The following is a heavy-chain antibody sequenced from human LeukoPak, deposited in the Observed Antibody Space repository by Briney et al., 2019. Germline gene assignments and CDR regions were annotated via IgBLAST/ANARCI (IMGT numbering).Heavy chain of an antibody. J-gene: IGHJ4*02. CDR2: ISGSGGST. V-gene: IGHV3-23*01. D-gene: IGHD5-18*01. CDR3: GRDLNYSYGWGY. CDR1: GFTFSNYA. Sequence: PGGSLRLSCAASGFTFSNYAINWVRQAPGRGLEWVSGISGSGGSTYYADSVKGPFTISRDNSKNTLYLQMNSLRAEDTAVYYCGRDLNYSYGWGYWGQGTLVTVSS.